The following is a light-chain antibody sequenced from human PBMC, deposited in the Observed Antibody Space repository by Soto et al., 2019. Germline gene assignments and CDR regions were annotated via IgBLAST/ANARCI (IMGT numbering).Light chain of an antibody. Sequence: DIQMTQSPSSLPASVGDRVSITCRASQTISSHLNWYQQKPGKAPNLLIYAASSLHTGVPSRFSGSESATGTDFTLTISSLQPEDFATYYCQQSYSTPPTFGQGTKVEIK. CDR2: AAS. V-gene: IGKV1-39*01. J-gene: IGKJ1*01. CDR3: QQSYSTPPT. CDR1: QTISSH.